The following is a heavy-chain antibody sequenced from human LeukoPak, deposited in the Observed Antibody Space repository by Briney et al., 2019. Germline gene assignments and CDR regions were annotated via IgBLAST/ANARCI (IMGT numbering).Heavy chain of an antibody. V-gene: IGHV1-58*02. Sequence: SVKVSCKASGFTFTSSAMQWVRQARGQRLEWIGWIVVGSGNTNYAQKFQERVTITRDMSTSTAYMELRSLRSEDTAVYYCAADSSGWTYDAFDIWGQGKMVTVSS. CDR1: GFTFTSSA. CDR2: IVVGSGNT. CDR3: AADSSGWTYDAFDI. D-gene: IGHD6-19*01. J-gene: IGHJ3*02.